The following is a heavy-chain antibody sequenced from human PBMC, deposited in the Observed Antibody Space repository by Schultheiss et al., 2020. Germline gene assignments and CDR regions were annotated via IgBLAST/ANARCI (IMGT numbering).Heavy chain of an antibody. V-gene: IGHV3-53*01. CDR2: IYTGGTA. CDR1: GFTVSSKY. CDR3: AREYSGSYGDAFDI. J-gene: IGHJ3*02. Sequence: GSLRLSCAASGFTVSSKYMSWVRQAPGKGLECISIIYTGGTAYYADSVKGRFTISRDISKNTLYLQMNTLRAEDTAVYYCAREYSGSYGDAFDIWGQGTMVTVSS. D-gene: IGHD1-26*01.